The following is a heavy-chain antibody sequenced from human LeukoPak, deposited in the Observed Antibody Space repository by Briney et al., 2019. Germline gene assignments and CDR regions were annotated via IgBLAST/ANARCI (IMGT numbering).Heavy chain of an antibody. Sequence: PSETLSLTCTVSGGSIISYYWSWIRQPPGKGLEWIGYIYYSGSTNYNPSLKSRVTISVDTSKNQFSLKLSSVTAADTAVYYCARGQDSSGYYFDYWGQGTLVTVSS. CDR3: ARGQDSSGYYFDY. CDR1: GGSIISYY. J-gene: IGHJ4*02. V-gene: IGHV4-59*12. D-gene: IGHD3-22*01. CDR2: IYYSGST.